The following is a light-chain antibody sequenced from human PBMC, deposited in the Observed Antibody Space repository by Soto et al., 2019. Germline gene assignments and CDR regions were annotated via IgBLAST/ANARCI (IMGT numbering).Light chain of an antibody. CDR1: QNINNY. V-gene: IGKV1-33*01. CDR3: QQYENLPT. J-gene: IGKJ5*01. CDR2: DAS. Sequence: DIQMTQSPSSLSASVGDRVTITCQASQNINNYLNWYQQKPGRDPKLLIYDASNLEAGVPSRFRGSGSGTDFTLTISSLQPEDIATYYCQQYENLPTFGPGTRLEIK.